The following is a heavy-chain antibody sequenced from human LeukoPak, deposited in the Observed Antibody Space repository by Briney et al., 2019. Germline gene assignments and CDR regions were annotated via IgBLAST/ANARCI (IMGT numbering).Heavy chain of an antibody. CDR2: IYYSGST. V-gene: IGHV4-31*03. CDR1: GGSISSGDYY. J-gene: IGHJ4*02. Sequence: SQTLSLTCTVSGGSISSGDYYWSWIRQHPGKGLEWIGYIYYSGSTYYSPSLKSRVTISVDTSKNQFSLKLSSVTAADKAVYYCARSAAGVVRFFDYWGQGTLVTVSS. D-gene: IGHD4-23*01. CDR3: ARSAAGVVRFFDY.